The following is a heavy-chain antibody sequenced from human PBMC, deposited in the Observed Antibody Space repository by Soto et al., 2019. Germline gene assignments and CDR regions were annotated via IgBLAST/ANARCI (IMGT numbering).Heavy chain of an antibody. J-gene: IGHJ6*02. V-gene: IGHV3-43*01. CDR2: ISWDGGST. CDR1: GFTFDDYT. CDR3: AKHGMTTHYYYGMDV. Sequence: EVQLVESGGVVVQPGGSLRLSCAASGFTFDDYTMHWVRQAPGKGLEWVSLISWDGGSTYYADSVKGRFTISRDNSKNYLYLQMNRLRTEDTALYYCAKHGMTTHYYYGMDVWGQGTTVTVSS. D-gene: IGHD4-17*01.